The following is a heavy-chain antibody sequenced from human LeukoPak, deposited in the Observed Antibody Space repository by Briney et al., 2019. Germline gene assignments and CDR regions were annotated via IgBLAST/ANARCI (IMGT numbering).Heavy chain of an antibody. V-gene: IGHV3-53*01. CDR1: GFTVSRNY. CDR3: ARVGSDYGDYYFDY. Sequence: GGSLRLSCAASGFTVSRNYMNWVRQAPGKGLEWVSVIYSGGSTYYADSVKGRFTISRDDSKNTLYLQMNSLRAEDTAVYYCARVGSDYGDYYFDYWGQGTLVTVSS. D-gene: IGHD4-17*01. CDR2: IYSGGST. J-gene: IGHJ4*02.